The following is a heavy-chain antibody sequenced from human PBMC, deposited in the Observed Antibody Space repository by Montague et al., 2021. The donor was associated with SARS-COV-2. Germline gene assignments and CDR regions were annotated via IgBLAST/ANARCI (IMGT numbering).Heavy chain of an antibody. V-gene: IGHV4-31*03. CDR3: ARDGTAGDWFDP. CDR2: IHYSGST. D-gene: IGHD1-26*01. Sequence: TLSLTCTVSGGSIRSEKYYWSWIRQHPGKGLEWIGYIHYSGSTDYNPSLNSRVSISVDTSKNQFSLKLRSVTAADTAVYFCARDGTAGDWFDPWGQGTLVTVSS. J-gene: IGHJ5*02. CDR1: GGSIRSEKYY.